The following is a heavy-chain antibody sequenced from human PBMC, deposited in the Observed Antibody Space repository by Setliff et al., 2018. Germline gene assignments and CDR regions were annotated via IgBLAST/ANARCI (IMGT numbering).Heavy chain of an antibody. CDR2: ISSDGSHK. CDR1: GFTFSSYT. V-gene: IGHV3-30*04. J-gene: IGHJ4*02. Sequence: GGSLRLSCAASGFTFSSYTMHWVRQAPGKGLEWVALISSDGSHKYYTDSAKGRFTISRDNSKNTLFLQMTSLRPEDTAVYYCARQATDYWGQGTLVTVSS. CDR3: ARQATDY.